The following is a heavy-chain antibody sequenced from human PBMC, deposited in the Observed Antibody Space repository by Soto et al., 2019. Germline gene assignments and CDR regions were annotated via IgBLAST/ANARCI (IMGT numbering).Heavy chain of an antibody. CDR2: ISGSGGST. J-gene: IGHJ3*02. CDR1: GFTFSSYA. Sequence: GGSLRLSCAASGFTFSSYAMSWVRQAPGKGLEWVSAISGSGGSTYYADSVKGRFTISRDNSKNTLYLQMNSLRAEDTAVYYCAKDLLGYCSSTSCALPIRAFDIWGQGTMVTVSS. V-gene: IGHV3-23*01. D-gene: IGHD2-2*01. CDR3: AKDLLGYCSSTSCALPIRAFDI.